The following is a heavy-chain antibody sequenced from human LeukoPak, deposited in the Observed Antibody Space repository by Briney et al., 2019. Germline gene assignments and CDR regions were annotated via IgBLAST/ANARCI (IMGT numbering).Heavy chain of an antibody. J-gene: IGHJ4*02. D-gene: IGHD3-10*01. CDR3: ARAASRRRGVVRRYFDY. V-gene: IGHV1-18*01. Sequence: ASVKVSCKASGYTFTSYGISWVRQAPGQGLEWMGWISAYNGNTNYAQKLQGRVTMTTDTSTSTAYMELSSLRSEDTAVYYCARAASRRRGVVRRYFDYWGQGTLVTVSS. CDR1: GYTFTSYG. CDR2: ISAYNGNT.